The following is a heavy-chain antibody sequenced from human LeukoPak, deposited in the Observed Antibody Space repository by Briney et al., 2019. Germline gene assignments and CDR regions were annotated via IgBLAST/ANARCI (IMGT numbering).Heavy chain of an antibody. CDR2: IKPDGSEI. V-gene: IGHV3-7*02. D-gene: IGHD2-15*01. J-gene: IGHJ4*02. CDR1: GFTFSDYW. CDR3: TRSLDY. Sequence: GGSLRLSCAASGFTFSDYWMDWARQAPGKGLEWVANIKPDGSEIYYVDAVKGRFTISRDNAKNSLYLQMNSLRAEDTAVYYCTRSLDYWGQGTLVTVSS.